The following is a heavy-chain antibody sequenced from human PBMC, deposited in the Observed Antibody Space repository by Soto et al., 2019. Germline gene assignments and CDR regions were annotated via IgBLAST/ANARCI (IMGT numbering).Heavy chain of an antibody. V-gene: IGHV3-21*01. J-gene: IGHJ6*03. Sequence: EVQLVESGGGLVKPGGSLRLSCAASGFTFSSYSMNWVRQAPGKGLEWVSSISSSSSYIYYADSVKGRFTISRDNAKNSLYQQMNSLRAEDKAVYYCGGEGYGDYYYYYYMDVWGKGTTVTVSS. CDR3: GGEGYGDYYYYYYMDV. CDR2: ISSSSSYI. D-gene: IGHD2-21*02. CDR1: GFTFSSYS.